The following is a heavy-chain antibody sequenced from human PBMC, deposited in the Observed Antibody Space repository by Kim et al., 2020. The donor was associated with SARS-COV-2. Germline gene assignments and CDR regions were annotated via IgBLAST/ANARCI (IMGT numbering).Heavy chain of an antibody. CDR3: AKDPSLRYFVWRTGWFDP. Sequence: GGSLRLSCAASGFTFSSYAMSWVRQAPGKGLEWVSAISGSGGSTYYADSVKGRFTISRDNSKNTLYLQMNSLRAEDTAVYYCAKDPSLRYFVWRTGWFDPWGQGTLVTVSS. CDR1: GFTFSSYA. D-gene: IGHD3-9*01. V-gene: IGHV3-23*01. CDR2: ISGSGGST. J-gene: IGHJ5*02.